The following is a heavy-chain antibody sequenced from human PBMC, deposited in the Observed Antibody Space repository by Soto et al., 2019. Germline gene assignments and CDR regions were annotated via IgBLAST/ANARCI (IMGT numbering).Heavy chain of an antibody. CDR1: GGTFSSYA. Sequence: SVKVSCKASGGTFSSYAISWVRQAPGQGLEWMGGIIPIFGTANYTQKFQGRVTITADESTSTAYMELSSLRSEDTAVYYCARAPHDYSFGYYYYGMDVWGQGTTVTVS. J-gene: IGHJ6*02. CDR3: ARAPHDYSFGYYYYGMDV. D-gene: IGHD4-4*01. CDR2: IIPIFGTA. V-gene: IGHV1-69*13.